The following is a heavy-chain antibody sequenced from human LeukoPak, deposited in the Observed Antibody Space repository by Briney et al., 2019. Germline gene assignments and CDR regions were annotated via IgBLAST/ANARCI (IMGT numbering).Heavy chain of an antibody. Sequence: SETLSLTCTVSGGSISSYYWSWIRQPPGKGLEWIGYIYYSGSTNYNPSLKSRVTISVDTSQKQFSLKMSSVTAADTAVYYCVRLTCSGSSCSGGGTFDVWGQGTVVTVSS. J-gene: IGHJ3*01. V-gene: IGHV4-59*12. CDR1: GGSISSYY. CDR2: IYYSGST. D-gene: IGHD2-2*01. CDR3: VRLTCSGSSCSGGGTFDV.